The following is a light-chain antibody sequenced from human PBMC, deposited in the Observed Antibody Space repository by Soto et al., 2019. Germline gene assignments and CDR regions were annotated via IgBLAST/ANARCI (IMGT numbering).Light chain of an antibody. V-gene: IGLV1-47*01. Sequence: QSVLTQPTSASGTPGQRVTISCSGSSSNIGSNYVYWYQQLPGTAPKLLIYRNNQRPSGVTDRFSGSKSGTSASLAISGLRSEDEADYYCEACDYSLSSQVVFGGGTKLTVL. J-gene: IGLJ2*01. CDR3: EACDYSLSSQVV. CDR2: RNN. CDR1: SSNIGSNY.